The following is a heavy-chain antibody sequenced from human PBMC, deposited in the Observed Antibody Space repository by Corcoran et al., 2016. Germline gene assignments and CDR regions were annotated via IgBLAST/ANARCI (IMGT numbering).Heavy chain of an antibody. CDR3: GTEGHGVGYHSFDI. CDR1: GFTFSNAW. CDR2: IKSKTDGGTT. D-gene: IGHD5-18*01. J-gene: IGHJ3*02. Sequence: EVQLVESGGGLVKPGGSLRLSCAASGFTFSNAWMSWVRQAPGKGLEWVGRIKSKTDGGTTAYAAPVKGRFTISRDDSKTTLYLQMNSLKTEDTAVYYCGTEGHGVGYHSFDIWGQGTMVTVSS. V-gene: IGHV3-15*01.